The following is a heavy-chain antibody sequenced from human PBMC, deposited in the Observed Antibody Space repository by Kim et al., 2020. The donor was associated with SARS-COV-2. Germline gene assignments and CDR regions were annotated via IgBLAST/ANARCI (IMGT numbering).Heavy chain of an antibody. Sequence: GGSLRLSCAASGFTFDDYAMHWVRQAPGKGLEWVSGISWNSGSIGYADSVKGRFTISRDNAKNSLYLQMNSLRAEDTALYYCAKDNLPYGDYGNMYYFDYWGQGTLVTVSS. V-gene: IGHV3-9*01. CDR3: AKDNLPYGDYGNMYYFDY. J-gene: IGHJ4*02. D-gene: IGHD4-17*01. CDR2: ISWNSGSI. CDR1: GFTFDDYA.